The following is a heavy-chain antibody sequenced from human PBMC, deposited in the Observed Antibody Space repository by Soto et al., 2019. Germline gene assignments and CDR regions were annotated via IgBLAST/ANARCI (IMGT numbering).Heavy chain of an antibody. J-gene: IGHJ6*02. D-gene: IGHD1-26*01. CDR2: ISYDGSNK. V-gene: IGHV3-30*18. Sequence: PGGSLRLSCAASGFTFSSYGMHWVRQAPGKGLEWVAVISYDGSNKYYADSVKGRFTISRDNSKNTLYLQMNSLRAEDTAVYYCAKRRGDSGSYLDYYYGMDVWGQGTTVTV. CDR1: GFTFSSYG. CDR3: AKRRGDSGSYLDYYYGMDV.